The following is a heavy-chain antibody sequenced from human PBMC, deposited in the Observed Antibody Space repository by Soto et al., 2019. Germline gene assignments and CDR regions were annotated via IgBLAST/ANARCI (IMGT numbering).Heavy chain of an antibody. CDR1: GGSFSGYY. V-gene: IGHV4-34*01. D-gene: IGHD2-15*01. CDR2: INHSGST. Sequence: PSETLSLTCAVYGGSFSGYYWSWIRQPPGKGLEWIGEINHSGSTNYNPSLKSRVTISVDTSKNQFSLKLSSVTAADTAVYYCARYRVVAATIACFDYWGQGTLVTVSS. CDR3: ARYRVVAATIACFDY. J-gene: IGHJ4*02.